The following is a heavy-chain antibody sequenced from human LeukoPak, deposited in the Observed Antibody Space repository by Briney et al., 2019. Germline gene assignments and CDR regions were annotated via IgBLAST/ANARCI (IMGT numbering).Heavy chain of an antibody. CDR2: IYYSGST. D-gene: IGHD2-2*01. Sequence: SETLSLTCTVSGGSISSYYWSWIRQPPGKGLEWIGYIYYSGSTNYNPSLKSRVTISVDTSKNQFSLKLSSATAADTAVYYCARGDYCSSTSCSPFDPWGQGTLVTVSS. CDR3: ARGDYCSSTSCSPFDP. V-gene: IGHV4-59*01. CDR1: GGSISSYY. J-gene: IGHJ5*02.